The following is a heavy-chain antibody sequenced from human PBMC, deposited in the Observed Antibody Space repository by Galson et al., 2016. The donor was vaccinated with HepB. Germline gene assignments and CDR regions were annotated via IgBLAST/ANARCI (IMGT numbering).Heavy chain of an antibody. CDR3: ARPTVAPAGRGYDY. D-gene: IGHD6-13*01. J-gene: IGHJ4*02. CDR2: IYSGGNT. Sequence: SLRLSCAASGFTVSANYMSWVRQAPGKGLEWVSVIYSGGNTYYADSVKGRFTISRDYSENTLYLQMNSLRAEDTAVYYCARPTVAPAGRGYDYWGQGTLVTVSS. V-gene: IGHV3-53*01. CDR1: GFTVSANY.